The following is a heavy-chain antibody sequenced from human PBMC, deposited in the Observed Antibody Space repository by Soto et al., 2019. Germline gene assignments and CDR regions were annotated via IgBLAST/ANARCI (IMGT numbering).Heavy chain of an antibody. J-gene: IGHJ3*02. Sequence: QVQLVESGGGLVKPGGSLRLSCAASGFTFSDYYMSWIRQAPGKGREGVSYISSSYTTYYADSVKGRFTISRDNAKNSLYLQMNSLRAEDTALYYCARVRSGDKWNDDAFDIWGQGTMVTVSS. CDR2: ISSSYTT. V-gene: IGHV3-11*01. D-gene: IGHD1-20*01. CDR1: GFTFSDYY. CDR3: ARVRSGDKWNDDAFDI.